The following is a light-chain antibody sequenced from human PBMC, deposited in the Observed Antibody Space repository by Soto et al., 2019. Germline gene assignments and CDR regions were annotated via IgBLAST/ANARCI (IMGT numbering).Light chain of an antibody. CDR3: CSYAGSYTPV. CDR1: SSDVGGYNY. J-gene: IGLJ2*01. CDR2: DVS. Sequence: QLVLTQPRSVSGSPGQSVTISCTGTSSDVGGYNYVSWYQQHPGKAPKLMIYDVSKRPSGVPDRFSGSKSGNTASLTISGLQAEDEADYYCCSYAGSYTPVFGGGTKVTVL. V-gene: IGLV2-11*01.